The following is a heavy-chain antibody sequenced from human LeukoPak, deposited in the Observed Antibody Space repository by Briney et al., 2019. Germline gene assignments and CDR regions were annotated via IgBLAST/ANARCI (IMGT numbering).Heavy chain of an antibody. V-gene: IGHV2-70*11. CDR1: GFSLSTSGMC. J-gene: IGHJ3*02. Sequence: SGPALVKPTQTLTLTCTFSGFSLSTSGMCVSWIRQPPGKALEWLARIDWDDDKYYNTSLKTRLTISKDTSKNQVVLTMTNMDPVDTATYYRARISSLSTGGAFDIWGQGTMVTVSS. CDR3: ARISSLSTGGAFDI. CDR2: IDWDDDK. D-gene: IGHD2-2*01.